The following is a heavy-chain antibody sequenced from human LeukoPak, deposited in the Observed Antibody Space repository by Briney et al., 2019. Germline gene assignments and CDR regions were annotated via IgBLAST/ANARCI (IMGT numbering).Heavy chain of an antibody. CDR3: ARDLCSGGSCYGLGGWFDP. Sequence: ASVKVSCKASGGTFSSYAISWVRQAPGQGLEWMGGIIPIFGTANYAQKFQGRVTITADKSTSTAYMELSSLRSEDTAVYYRARDLCSGGSCYGLGGWFDPWGQGTLVTVSS. CDR1: GGTFSSYA. V-gene: IGHV1-69*06. CDR2: IIPIFGTA. D-gene: IGHD2-15*01. J-gene: IGHJ5*02.